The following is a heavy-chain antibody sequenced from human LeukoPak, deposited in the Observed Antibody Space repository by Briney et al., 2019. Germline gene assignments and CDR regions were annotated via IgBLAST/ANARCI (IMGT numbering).Heavy chain of an antibody. CDR3: ARALIVVVPAAGGEFDY. CDR1: GYSFTSYW. CDR2: IYPGDSDT. V-gene: IGHV5-51*01. D-gene: IGHD2-2*01. J-gene: IGHJ4*02. Sequence: GESLKISCKGSGYSFTSYWIGWVRQMPGKGLEWMGIIYPGDSDTRYGPSFQGQVTISADKSISTAYLQWSSLKASDTAMYYCARALIVVVPAAGGEFDYWGQGTLVTVSS.